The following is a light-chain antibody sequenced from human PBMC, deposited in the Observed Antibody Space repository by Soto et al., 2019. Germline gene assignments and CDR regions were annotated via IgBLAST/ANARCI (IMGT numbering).Light chain of an antibody. CDR3: AAWDDSLNGNYV. V-gene: IGLV1-44*01. CDR1: TSNIGSNT. Sequence: QSVLTQPPSASGTPGQRVTISCSGSTSNIGSNTVNWYQQLPGTAPKLLIYNNNERPSGVPDRFSGSKSGNSASLAISGLQSDDEADYYCAAWDDSLNGNYVFGTGTKVTV. CDR2: NNN. J-gene: IGLJ1*01.